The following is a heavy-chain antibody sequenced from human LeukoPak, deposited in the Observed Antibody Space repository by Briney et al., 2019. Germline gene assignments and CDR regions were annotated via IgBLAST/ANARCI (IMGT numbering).Heavy chain of an antibody. CDR2: ISYDGSDE. CDR3: ARGVPPVY. CDR1: GFIFSTYG. V-gene: IGHV3-33*05. J-gene: IGHJ4*02. Sequence: PGGSLRLSCAASGFIFSTYGFYWVRQAPGKGLEWVALISYDGSDEYYADSVKGRFTISRDNSQNTLYLQMNSLRVDDAAVYYCARGVPPVYWGQGTLVTVSS.